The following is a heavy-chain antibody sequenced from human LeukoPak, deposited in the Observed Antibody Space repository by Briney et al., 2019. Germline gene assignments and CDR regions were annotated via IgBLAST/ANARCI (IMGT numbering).Heavy chain of an antibody. Sequence: PSETLSLTCTVSGGSISHYYWSWIRQPPGKGLEWIGYIYYRGSTNYNPSLKSRVTISVDTSKNQFSLKLSSVTAADTAVYYCARQGWHGSGSYYFDYWGQGTLVTVSS. CDR1: GGSISHYY. CDR2: IYYRGST. J-gene: IGHJ4*02. D-gene: IGHD3-10*01. V-gene: IGHV4-59*08. CDR3: ARQGWHGSGSYYFDY.